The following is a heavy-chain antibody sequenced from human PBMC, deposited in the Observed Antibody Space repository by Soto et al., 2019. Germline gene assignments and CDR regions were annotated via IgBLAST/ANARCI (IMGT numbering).Heavy chain of an antibody. CDR1: GFTFSSYA. CDR2: ISGSGGST. CDR3: AKVLGGYCSGGSCYEVDY. V-gene: IGHV3-23*01. J-gene: IGHJ4*02. Sequence: EVQLLESGGGLVQPGGSLRLSCAASGFTFSSYAMSWVRQAPGKGLEWVSAISGSGGSTYYADSVKGRFTISRDNSKNTLYLQMNGLRAEDTAVYYCAKVLGGYCSGGSCYEVDYWGQGTLVTVSS. D-gene: IGHD2-15*01.